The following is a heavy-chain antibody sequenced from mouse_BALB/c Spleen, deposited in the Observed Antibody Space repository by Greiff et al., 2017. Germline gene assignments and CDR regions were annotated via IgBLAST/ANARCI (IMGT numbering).Heavy chain of an antibody. CDR3: TVIHYYGYNYIDY. Sequence: LQQPGSELVRPGASVKLSCKASGYTFTSYWMHWVKQRHGQGLEWIGNIYPGSGSTNYDEKFKSKGTLTVDTSSSTAYMHLSSLTSEDSAVYYCTVIHYYGYNYIDYWGQGTTLTVAS. CDR1: GYTFTSYW. J-gene: IGHJ2*01. V-gene: IGHV1S22*01. D-gene: IGHD1-2*01. CDR2: IYPGSGST.